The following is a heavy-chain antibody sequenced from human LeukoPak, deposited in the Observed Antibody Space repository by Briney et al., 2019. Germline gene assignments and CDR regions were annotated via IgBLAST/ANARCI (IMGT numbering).Heavy chain of an antibody. Sequence: PSETLSLTCAVYGGSFSGYYWSWIRQPPGKGLEWIGEINHSGSTNYNPSLKSRATISVDTSKNQFSLKLSSVTAADTAVYYCARGLSGRALFGVVIGRRQTYNWFDPWGQGTLVTVSS. V-gene: IGHV4-34*01. CDR2: INHSGST. CDR1: GGSFSGYY. J-gene: IGHJ5*02. CDR3: ARGLSGRALFGVVIGRRQTYNWFDP. D-gene: IGHD3-3*01.